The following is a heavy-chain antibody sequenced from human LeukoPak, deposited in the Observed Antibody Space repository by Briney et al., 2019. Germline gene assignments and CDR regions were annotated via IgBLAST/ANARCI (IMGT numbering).Heavy chain of an antibody. CDR1: GGSISSSSYY. J-gene: IGHJ4*02. D-gene: IGHD4/OR15-4a*01. V-gene: IGHV4-39*07. Sequence: SETLSLTCTVSGGSISSSSYYWGWIRQPPGKGLEWIGEINHSGSTNYNPSLKSRVTISVDTSKNQFSLKLSSVTAADTAVYYCARRAGAYSHPYDYWGQGTLVTVSS. CDR3: ARRAGAYSHPYDY. CDR2: INHSGST.